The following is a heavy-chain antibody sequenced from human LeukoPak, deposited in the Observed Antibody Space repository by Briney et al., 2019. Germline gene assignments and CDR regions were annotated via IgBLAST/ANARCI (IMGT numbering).Heavy chain of an antibody. J-gene: IGHJ4*02. CDR2: ISSSSTI. D-gene: IGHD1-7*01. CDR1: GFTFSSYS. CDR3: ARELSITGTNFDY. Sequence: GGSLRLSCAASGFTFSSYSMNWVRQAPGKGLEWVSYISSSSTIYYADSVKGRFTISRDNAKNSLYLQMNSLRAEDTAVYYCARELSITGTNFDYWGQGTLVTVSS. V-gene: IGHV3-48*01.